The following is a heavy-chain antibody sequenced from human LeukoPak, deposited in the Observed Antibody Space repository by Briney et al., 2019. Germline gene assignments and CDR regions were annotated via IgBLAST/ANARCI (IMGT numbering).Heavy chain of an antibody. CDR2: ISSSSSYI. V-gene: IGHV3-21*01. CDR1: GFTFSSYS. Sequence: SGGSLRLSCAASGFTFSSYSMNWVRQPPGKGLEWVSSISSSSSYIYYADSVKGRFTISRDNAKNSLYLQMNSLRAEDTAVYYCARFTDLWFGELSPGYWGQGTLVTVSS. D-gene: IGHD3-10*01. J-gene: IGHJ4*02. CDR3: ARFTDLWFGELSPGY.